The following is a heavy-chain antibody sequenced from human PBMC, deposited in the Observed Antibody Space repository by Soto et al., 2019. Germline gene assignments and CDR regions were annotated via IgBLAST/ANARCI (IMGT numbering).Heavy chain of an antibody. J-gene: IGHJ6*02. CDR2: INPKSGAT. CDR1: GYNFIGYY. Sequence: QAQLVQSGAEVKKPGASVKVSCQASGYNFIGYYVFWVRKAPGQGLEWMGWINPKSGATKYAEKFQGRATMTRDTSISTAYMELSGLRFDDRPVYYCARDFGPIPAASAMYGMDVWGQGTTVSVSS. V-gene: IGHV1-2*02. CDR3: ARDFGPIPAASAMYGMDV. D-gene: IGHD3-16*01.